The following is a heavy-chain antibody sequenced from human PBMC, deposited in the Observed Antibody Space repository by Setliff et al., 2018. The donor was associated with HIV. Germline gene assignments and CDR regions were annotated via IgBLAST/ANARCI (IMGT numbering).Heavy chain of an antibody. CDR1: PASLSGYY. J-gene: IGHJ5*02. Sequence: PSETLSLTCDVSPASLSGYYWSWIRQSPGKGLEWIGEINDSGNTNYNPSLKSRVTISEDTSKHQFSLKLTSVTAADTAVYYCARSPRLRGGHNWLDPWGQGTLVTVS. CDR3: ARSPRLRGGHNWLDP. D-gene: IGHD4-17*01. V-gene: IGHV4-34*01. CDR2: INDSGNT.